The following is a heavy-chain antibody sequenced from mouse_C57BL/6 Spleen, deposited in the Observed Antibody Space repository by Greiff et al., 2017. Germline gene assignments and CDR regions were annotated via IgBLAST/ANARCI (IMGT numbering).Heavy chain of an antibody. CDR1: GFTFTDYY. Sequence: EVKLMESGGGLVQPGGSLSLSCAASGFTFTDYYMSWVRQPPGKALEWLGFIRNKANGYTTEYSASVKGRFTISRDNSQSILYLLMNALRAENSATYYCASDYYYGSSWFAYWGQGTLVTVSA. D-gene: IGHD1-1*01. J-gene: IGHJ3*01. CDR2: IRNKANGYTT. V-gene: IGHV7-3*01. CDR3: ASDYYYGSSWFAY.